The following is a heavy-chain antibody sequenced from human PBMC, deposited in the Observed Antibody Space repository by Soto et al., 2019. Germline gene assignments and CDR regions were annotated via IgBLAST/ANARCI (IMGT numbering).Heavy chain of an antibody. CDR2: IYYSGST. Sequence: PSETLSLTCTVSGGSISSGGYYWSWIRQHPGKGLEWIGYIYYSGSTYYNPSLKSRVTISVDTSKNQFSLKLSSVTAADTAVYIFYCIVVVVAAAGGSYYFDYWGQGTLVTVSS. V-gene: IGHV4-31*03. J-gene: IGHJ4*02. CDR1: GGSISSGGYY. D-gene: IGHD2-15*01. CDR3: YCIVVVVAAAGGSYYFDY.